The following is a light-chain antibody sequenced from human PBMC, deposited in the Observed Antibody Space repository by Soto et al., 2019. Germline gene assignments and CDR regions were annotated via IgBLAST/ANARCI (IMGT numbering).Light chain of an antibody. CDR3: QQYYDWPIT. J-gene: IGKJ5*01. CDR1: QSVSSN. V-gene: IGKV3-15*01. Sequence: VLTPSPGTLSLSPGARATLSCRTSQSVSSNLAWYQQKPGQAPRLLIYGASTRATGIPARFSGSGSGTEFTLTISSLQSEDFAVYYSQQYYDWPITIGQGTRLEIK. CDR2: GAS.